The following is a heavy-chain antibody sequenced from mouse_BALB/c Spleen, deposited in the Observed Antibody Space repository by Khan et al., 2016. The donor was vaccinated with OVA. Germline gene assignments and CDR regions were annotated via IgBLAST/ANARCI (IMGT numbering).Heavy chain of an antibody. D-gene: IGHD1-1*01. Sequence: EVELVESGGDLVKPGGSLKLSCAASGFTFSTYGMSWIRQTPDKRLEWVATISTGGHYTYYPDNVKGRFTISRDNAKNTLYLQMTSLKSEDTAMFYCARLAYYYDSEGFAYWGQGTLVTVSA. V-gene: IGHV5-6*01. J-gene: IGHJ3*01. CDR1: GFTFSTYG. CDR2: ISTGGHYT. CDR3: ARLAYYYDSEGFAY.